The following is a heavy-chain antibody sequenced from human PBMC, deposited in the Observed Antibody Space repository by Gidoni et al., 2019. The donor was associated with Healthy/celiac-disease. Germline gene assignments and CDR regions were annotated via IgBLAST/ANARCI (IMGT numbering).Heavy chain of an antibody. Sequence: EVQLVESGGGLVQPGGSLRLSCTASGFTFSSYAISWVRQAPGKGMEWVSAISGSGCSTYYADSVKGRFTISRDNSKNTLYLQMNSLRAEDTAVYYCAKGPEPLQGDTQGDYWGQGTLVTVSS. CDR1: GFTFSSYA. V-gene: IGHV3-23*04. D-gene: IGHD2-21*02. CDR2: ISGSGCST. J-gene: IGHJ4*02. CDR3: AKGPEPLQGDTQGDY.